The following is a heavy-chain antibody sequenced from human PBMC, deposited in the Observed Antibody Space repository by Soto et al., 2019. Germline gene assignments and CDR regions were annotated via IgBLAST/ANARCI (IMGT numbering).Heavy chain of an antibody. D-gene: IGHD4-17*01. Sequence: XETLSLTCSVSTCSMRTYCWTWIRQSPGKGLEWIGQISHTGRTKYNPSLESRVTISVDTSRKQFSLKLTSVTAADTALYYCARDDTTGLFDFWGQGTLVTVSS. J-gene: IGHJ4*02. CDR2: ISHTGRT. CDR3: ARDDTTGLFDF. V-gene: IGHV4-59*01. CDR1: TCSMRTYC.